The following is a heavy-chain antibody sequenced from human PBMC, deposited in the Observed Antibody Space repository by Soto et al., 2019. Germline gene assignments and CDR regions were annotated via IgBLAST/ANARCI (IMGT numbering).Heavy chain of an antibody. D-gene: IGHD6-13*01. CDR3: ARIGYSSSSLDY. Sequence: SVKVSCKASGFTFTSSAMQWVRQARGQRLEWIGWIVVGSGNTNYAQKFQERVTITRDMSTSTAYMELSSLRSEDTAVYYCARIGYSSSSLDYWGPGTLVTVSS. V-gene: IGHV1-58*02. J-gene: IGHJ4*02. CDR2: IVVGSGNT. CDR1: GFTFTSSA.